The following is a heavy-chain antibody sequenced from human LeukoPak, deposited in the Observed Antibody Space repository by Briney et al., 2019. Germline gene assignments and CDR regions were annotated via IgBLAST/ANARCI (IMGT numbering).Heavy chain of an antibody. CDR2: IKSDGTEK. V-gene: IGHV3-7*01. CDR1: GFTFSDYW. D-gene: IGHD1-1*01. Sequence: GGSLRLSCAVSGFTFSDYWMTWVRQAPGKGLEWVANIKSDGTEKHYVDSVKGRFTISRDNAKNSVYLQMASLRAEDTAMYYCARMGGSNWNREVNWFDPWGQGTLVTVSS. J-gene: IGHJ5*02. CDR3: ARMGGSNWNREVNWFDP.